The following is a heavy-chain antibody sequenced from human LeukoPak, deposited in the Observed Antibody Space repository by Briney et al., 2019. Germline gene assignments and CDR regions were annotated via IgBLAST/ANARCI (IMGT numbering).Heavy chain of an antibody. Sequence: ASVKVSCKASGVTFSSYAISWVLRAPGQGLEWMGRIIPIFGTANYAQKFQGRVTITTDESTSTAYMELSSLRSEDTAVYYCARDPGYSGTDYWGQGTLVTVSS. V-gene: IGHV1-69*05. CDR3: ARDPGYSGTDY. D-gene: IGHD1-26*01. CDR2: IIPIFGTA. J-gene: IGHJ4*02. CDR1: GVTFSSYA.